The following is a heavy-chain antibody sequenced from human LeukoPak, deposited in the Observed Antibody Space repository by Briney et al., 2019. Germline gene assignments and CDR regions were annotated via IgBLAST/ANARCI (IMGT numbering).Heavy chain of an antibody. Sequence: SETLSLTCAVYGGSFSGYCWSWIRQPPGKGLEWIGEINHSGSTNYNPSLKSRVTISVDTSKNQFSLKLSSVTAADTAVYYCARFGLFYYFDYWGQGTLVTVSS. CDR2: INHSGST. D-gene: IGHD3-3*01. CDR1: GGSFSGYC. CDR3: ARFGLFYYFDY. J-gene: IGHJ4*02. V-gene: IGHV4-34*01.